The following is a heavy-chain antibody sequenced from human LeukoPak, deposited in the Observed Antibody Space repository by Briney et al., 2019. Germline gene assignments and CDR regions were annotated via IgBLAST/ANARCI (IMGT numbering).Heavy chain of an antibody. CDR1: GGSISSGGYY. Sequence: SETLSLTCTVSGGSISSGGYYWSWIRQPPGKGLEWIGYIYHSGSTYYNPSLKSRVTISVDRSKNQFSLKLSSVTAADTAVYYCARDITGTTGANWFDPWGQGTPVTVSS. D-gene: IGHD1-7*01. CDR2: IYHSGST. J-gene: IGHJ5*02. CDR3: ARDITGTTGANWFDP. V-gene: IGHV4-30-2*01.